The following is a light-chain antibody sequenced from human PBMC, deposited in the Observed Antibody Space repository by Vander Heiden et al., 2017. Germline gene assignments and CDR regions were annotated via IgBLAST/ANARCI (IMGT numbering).Light chain of an antibody. Sequence: QSALTQPPSAARTPAQRVTSSGAGSRSNSGSNTVKWYPQPPGTAPQLLIHTNNQRPSGVPDRFSGSKSGTSASLAISGLQSEDEADYYCAAWDDSLNVHYVCGTGTKVTVL. CDR3: AAWDDSLNVHYV. CDR2: TNN. J-gene: IGLJ1*01. V-gene: IGLV1-44*01. CDR1: RSNSGSNT.